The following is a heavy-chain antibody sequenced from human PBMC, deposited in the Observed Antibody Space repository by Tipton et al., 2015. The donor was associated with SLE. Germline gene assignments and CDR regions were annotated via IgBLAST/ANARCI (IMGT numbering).Heavy chain of an antibody. Sequence: LRLSCAVYGGSFSGYYWSWIRQPPGKGLEWIGEINHSGSTHYNPSLKSRVTISVDTSKNQFSLKLSSVTAADTAVYYCARDPGTGDDDYWGQGTLVTVSS. CDR1: GGSFSGYY. V-gene: IGHV4-34*01. J-gene: IGHJ4*02. CDR3: ARDPGTGDDDY. CDR2: INHSGST. D-gene: IGHD7-27*01.